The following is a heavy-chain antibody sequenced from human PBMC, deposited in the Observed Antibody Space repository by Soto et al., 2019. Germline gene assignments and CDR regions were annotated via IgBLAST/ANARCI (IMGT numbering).Heavy chain of an antibody. CDR1: GYTFTSYA. CDR3: ARDHYYGSGSYPFDY. Sequence: ASVKVSCKASGYTFTSYAMHWVRQAPGQRLEWMGWINAGNGNTKYSQKFQGRVTITRDTSASTAYMELSSLRSEDTAVYYCARDHYYGSGSYPFDYWGQGTLVTVSS. V-gene: IGHV1-3*01. D-gene: IGHD3-10*01. CDR2: INAGNGNT. J-gene: IGHJ4*02.